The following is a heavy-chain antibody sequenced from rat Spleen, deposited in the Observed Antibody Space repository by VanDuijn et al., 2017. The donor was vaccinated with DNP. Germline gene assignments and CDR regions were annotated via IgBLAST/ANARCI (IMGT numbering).Heavy chain of an antibody. V-gene: IGHV3-3*01. J-gene: IGHJ2*01. CDR1: GYSITSSFR. D-gene: IGHD5-1*01. CDR3: AIQLGVFDY. Sequence: EVQLQESGPGLVKPSQSLSLTCSVTGYSITSSFRWSWIRKFPGDKLEWMGYINGAGSTNYNPSLKSRIPITRDTSKNQLFLQVNSVTPEDSATYYCAIQLGVFDYWGQGVMVTVSS. CDR2: INGAGST.